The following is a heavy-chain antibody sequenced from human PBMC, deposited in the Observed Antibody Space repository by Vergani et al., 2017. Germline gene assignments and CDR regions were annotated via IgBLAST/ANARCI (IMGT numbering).Heavy chain of an antibody. CDR3: LSPTSSYDV. J-gene: IGHJ6*02. V-gene: IGHV4-38-2*02. CDR1: GYSISSGYY. CDR2: IYHSGST. D-gene: IGHD6-19*01. Sequence: QVQLQESGPGLVKPSETLSLTCTVSGYSISSGYYWGWIRQPPGKGLEWIGSIYHSGSTYYNPSLKSRVTISVDTSKNQFSLKLSSVTAVDTAVYYCLSPTSSYDVWGQGTTVTVSS.